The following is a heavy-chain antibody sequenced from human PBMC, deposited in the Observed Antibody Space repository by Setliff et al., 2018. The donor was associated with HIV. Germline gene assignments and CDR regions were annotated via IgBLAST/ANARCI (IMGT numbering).Heavy chain of an antibody. J-gene: IGHJ3*02. V-gene: IGHV4-31*03. CDR2: IYYIGNT. Sequence: PSETLSLTCTVSGGSISSGGYYWNWVRQHPGKGLDWIGNIYYIGNTDYNPSLKSRVTISIDTSKNQFSLKLSSVTAADTAIYYCARVPRITTLRNAFDIWGQGTMVTVSS. CDR3: ARVPRITTLRNAFDI. CDR1: GGSISSGGYY. D-gene: IGHD3-3*01.